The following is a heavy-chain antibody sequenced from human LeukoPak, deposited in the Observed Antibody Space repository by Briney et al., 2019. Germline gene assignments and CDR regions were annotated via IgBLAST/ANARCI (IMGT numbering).Heavy chain of an antibody. Sequence: GGSLRLSCAASGFTVTGNYMSWVRQAPGKGLEWVSVIYSGGSTFYADSVKGRFTISRDNSKNTLFLQMHSLRAEDTAVYYCARGAIFVGGVGAQDYWGQGTLVTVSS. CDR2: IYSGGST. V-gene: IGHV3-53*01. D-gene: IGHD1-26*01. J-gene: IGHJ4*02. CDR3: ARGAIFVGGVGAQDY. CDR1: GFTVTGNY.